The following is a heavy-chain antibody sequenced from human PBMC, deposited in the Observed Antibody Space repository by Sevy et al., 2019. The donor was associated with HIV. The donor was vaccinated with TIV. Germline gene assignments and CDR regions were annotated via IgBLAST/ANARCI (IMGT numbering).Heavy chain of an antibody. Sequence: GGSLRLSCAASGFIFSSYSMYWVRQAPGKGLEWVAVISYDGINKFYADSVKGRFTISRDNDAKNTIYLQMNSLRVDDTGIYSCAGDAAEGPYSSSWYSNWLDPWGQGTLVTVSS. V-gene: IGHV3-30*04. CDR1: GFIFSSYS. D-gene: IGHD6-13*01. CDR2: ISYDGINK. J-gene: IGHJ5*02. CDR3: AGDAAEGPYSSSWYSNWLDP.